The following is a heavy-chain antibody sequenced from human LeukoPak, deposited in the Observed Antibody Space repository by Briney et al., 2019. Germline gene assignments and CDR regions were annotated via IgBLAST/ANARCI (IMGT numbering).Heavy chain of an antibody. V-gene: IGHV4-59*08. J-gene: IGHJ4*02. CDR2: IYSTGSP. D-gene: IGHD6-19*01. CDR1: GSSLSNYY. CDR3: ARHEGLARPFDY. Sequence: SETLSLTCSVSGSSLSNYYGSWIRQSPGKGLEWSGYIYSTGSPDYHPSLKSRVTISVETSKNQFSLRLSSVTAADTAVYFCARHEGLARPFDYWGQGTLVPVSS.